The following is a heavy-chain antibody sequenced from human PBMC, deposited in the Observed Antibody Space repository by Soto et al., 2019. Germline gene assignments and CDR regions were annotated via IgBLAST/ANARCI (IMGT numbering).Heavy chain of an antibody. V-gene: IGHV1-18*01. Sequence: QVQLVQSGAEVKKPGASVKVSCKASGYTFTTFGISWVRQAPGQGLEWMGWISAYNGYTNYAQKHQRRFTRTTATSTSTAYMELRSLRSDDTAVYYGARDPTIFGVVQNYGMDVWGQGTTVTVSS. CDR1: GYTFTTFG. J-gene: IGHJ6*02. CDR3: ARDPTIFGVVQNYGMDV. D-gene: IGHD3-3*01. CDR2: ISAYNGYT.